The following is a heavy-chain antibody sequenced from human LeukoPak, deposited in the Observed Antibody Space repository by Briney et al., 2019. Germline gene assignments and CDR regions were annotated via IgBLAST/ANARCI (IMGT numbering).Heavy chain of an antibody. CDR2: INQDGSEK. V-gene: IGHV3-7*03. Sequence: GGSLRLSCAASGFTFSSYWMNWVRQAPGRGLEWVAHINQDGSEKNYADSVKGRFTISRDNAKNSLYLLMDSLRAEDTAVYYCARDLNSGYYDYWGQGTLGTVSS. CDR3: ARDLNSGYYDY. D-gene: IGHD3-22*01. J-gene: IGHJ4*02. CDR1: GFTFSSYW.